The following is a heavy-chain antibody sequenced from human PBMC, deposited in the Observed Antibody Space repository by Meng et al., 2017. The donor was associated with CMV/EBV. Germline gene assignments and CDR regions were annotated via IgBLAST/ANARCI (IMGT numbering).Heavy chain of an antibody. CDR2: IKSKTDGGTT. Sequence: GESLKISCAASGFTFSNAWMSWVRQAPGKGLECVGRIKSKTDGGTTDYAAPVKGRFTISRDDSKNTLYLQMNSLKTEDTAVYYCTTEGGVLRYFDWPGGDAFDIWGQGTMVTVSS. CDR1: GFTFSNAW. CDR3: TTEGGVLRYFDWPGGDAFDI. V-gene: IGHV3-15*01. J-gene: IGHJ3*02. D-gene: IGHD3-9*01.